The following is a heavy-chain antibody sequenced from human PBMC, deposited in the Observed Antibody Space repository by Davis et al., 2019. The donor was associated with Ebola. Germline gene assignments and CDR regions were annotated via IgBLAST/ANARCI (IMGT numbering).Heavy chain of an antibody. Sequence: ASVKVSCKASGYTFSSHGISWVRQAPGQGLEWMGWISAYNGNTNQARKFQGRVTMTTDTSTSTAYMELRSLRSDDTAVYYCAREAVNIVVVPAATYYYYGMDVWGKGTTVTVSS. D-gene: IGHD2-2*01. J-gene: IGHJ6*04. CDR2: ISAYNGNT. V-gene: IGHV1-18*01. CDR3: AREAVNIVVVPAATYYYYGMDV. CDR1: GYTFSSHG.